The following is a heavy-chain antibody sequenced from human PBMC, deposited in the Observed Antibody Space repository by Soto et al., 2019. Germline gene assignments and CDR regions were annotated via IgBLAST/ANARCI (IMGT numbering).Heavy chain of an antibody. D-gene: IGHD3-22*01. CDR2: MAYDGRNK. Sequence: GGSLRLSCAASGFTFSSYAMHWVRQAPGKGLEWVAVMAYDGRNKYYADSVKGRFTISRDNSKSTLYLQMDSLRPDDTAVYYCAKPKRDVVTYYFDNWGQGALVTVSS. CDR1: GFTFSSYA. CDR3: AKPKRDVVTYYFDN. J-gene: IGHJ4*02. V-gene: IGHV3-30*18.